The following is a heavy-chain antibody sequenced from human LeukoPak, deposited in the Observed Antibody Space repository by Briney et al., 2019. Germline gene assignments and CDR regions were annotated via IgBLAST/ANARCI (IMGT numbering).Heavy chain of an antibody. CDR1: GGSISSSSYY. D-gene: IGHD6-13*01. CDR3: ASYSSSWYTDY. Sequence: SETLTLTCTVSGGSISSSSYYWGWIRQPPGKGLEWIGSIYYSGSTYYNPSLKSRVTISVDTSKNQFSLKLSSVTAADTAVYYCASYSSSWYTDYWGQGTLVTVSS. CDR2: IYYSGST. V-gene: IGHV4-39*01. J-gene: IGHJ4*02.